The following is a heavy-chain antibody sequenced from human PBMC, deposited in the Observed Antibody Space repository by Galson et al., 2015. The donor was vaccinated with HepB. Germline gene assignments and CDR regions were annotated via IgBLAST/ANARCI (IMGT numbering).Heavy chain of an antibody. CDR3: VRSHSRQWLINDFDY. CDR2: IDWDDDK. D-gene: IGHD6-19*01. Sequence: PALVKPTQTLTLTCTFSGFSLSSNGMCVSWIRQPPEKALEWLALIDWDDDKFFSTSLKSRLTISKDTSKNQVVLMMTNMDPVDTATYYCVRSHSRQWLINDFDYWGQGILVTVSS. J-gene: IGHJ4*02. V-gene: IGHV2-70*01. CDR1: GFSLSSNGMC.